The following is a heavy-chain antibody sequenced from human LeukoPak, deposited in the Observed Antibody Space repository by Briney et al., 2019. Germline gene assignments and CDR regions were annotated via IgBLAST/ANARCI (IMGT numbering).Heavy chain of an antibody. CDR1: GFTFSSSA. Sequence: GGSLRLSCTASGFTFSSSAIAWVRQAPGKGLEWVSGISGSGSGTYYADFVKGRFTISRDNSKNTMYPEMNSLRAEDTAVYYCAKMNGYMDVWGKGTTVTVSS. D-gene: IGHD1-1*01. J-gene: IGHJ6*03. V-gene: IGHV3-23*01. CDR2: ISGSGSGT. CDR3: AKMNGYMDV.